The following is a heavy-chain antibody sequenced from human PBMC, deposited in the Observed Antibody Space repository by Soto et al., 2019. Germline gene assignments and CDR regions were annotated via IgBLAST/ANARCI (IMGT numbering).Heavy chain of an antibody. Sequence: QVQLVESGGGVVQPGRSLRLSCAASGFTLNTYGMHWVRQAPGKGLEWVAVISYDGSNEYYADSVKGRFTISRDNSENTLDLEMDSLRAEDTAVYYCAKGREQQWVRIDLDVWGQGTTVTVSS. CDR1: GFTLNTYG. D-gene: IGHD6-13*01. CDR2: ISYDGSNE. V-gene: IGHV3-30*18. CDR3: AKGREQQWVRIDLDV. J-gene: IGHJ6*02.